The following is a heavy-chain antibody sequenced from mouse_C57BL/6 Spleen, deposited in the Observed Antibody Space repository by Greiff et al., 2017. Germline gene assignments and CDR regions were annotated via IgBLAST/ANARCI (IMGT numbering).Heavy chain of an antibody. CDR1: GYTFTSYW. CDR2: IYPSDSET. CDR3: ARVEAYYRNYGYFDV. J-gene: IGHJ1*03. D-gene: IGHD2-14*01. V-gene: IGHV1-61*01. Sequence: QVQLQQPGAELVRPGSSVKLSCKASGYTFTSYWMDWVKQRPGQGLEWIGNIYPSDSETHYNQKFKDKATLTVDKSSSTAYMQLSSLTSEDSAVEYGARVEAYYRNYGYFDVWGTGTTVTVSA.